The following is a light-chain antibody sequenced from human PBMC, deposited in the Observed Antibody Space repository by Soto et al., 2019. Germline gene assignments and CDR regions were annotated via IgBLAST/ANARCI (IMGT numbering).Light chain of an antibody. CDR2: WAS. V-gene: IGKV4-1*01. CDR3: QQYESTPPT. Sequence: DIVMTQSPDSLAVSLGERATINCKSSQSVLYSSNNKNYLAWYQQRPGQPPKLLIYWASTRESGVPDRFSGSGSVTDFTLTITSLQAEDVAVYYCQQYESTPPTLGQRTKLEIK. CDR1: QSVLYSSNNKNY. J-gene: IGKJ2*01.